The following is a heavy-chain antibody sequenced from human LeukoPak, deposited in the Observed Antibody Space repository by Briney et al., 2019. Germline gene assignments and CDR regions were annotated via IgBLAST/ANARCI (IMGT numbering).Heavy chain of an antibody. V-gene: IGHV4-4*07. CDR2: IYTSGST. Sequence: KPSETLSLTCTVSGGSISSYYWSWIRQPAGKGLEWIGRIYTSGSTNYNPSLKGRVTMSVDTSKNQFSLKLSSVTAADTAVYYCAREVVTVTGIYLYDYWGQGTLVTVSS. CDR1: GGSISSYY. J-gene: IGHJ4*02. CDR3: AREVVTVTGIYLYDY. D-gene: IGHD4-17*01.